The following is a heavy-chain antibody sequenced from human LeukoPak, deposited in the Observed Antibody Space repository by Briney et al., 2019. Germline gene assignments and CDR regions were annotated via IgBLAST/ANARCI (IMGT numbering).Heavy chain of an antibody. CDR3: ATDLKKGDSGCFDY. J-gene: IGHJ4*02. V-gene: IGHV7-4-1*02. CDR1: GYTFTSSA. CDR2: INTNTGNP. Sequence: ASVTVSCTASGYTFTSSALNWVRQAPGQGLEWMGWINTNTGNPTYAQGFTGRFVFSLDTSVSTAYLQISSLKAEDTAVYYCATDLKKGDSGCFDYRGQGTLVTVSS. D-gene: IGHD6-19*01.